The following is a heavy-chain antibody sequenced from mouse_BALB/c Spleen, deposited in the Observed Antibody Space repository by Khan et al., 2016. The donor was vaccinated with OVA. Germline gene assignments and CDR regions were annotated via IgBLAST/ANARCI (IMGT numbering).Heavy chain of an antibody. J-gene: IGHJ2*01. D-gene: IGHD1-1*01. Sequence: VQLKESGPGLVKPSQSLSLTCTVTGYSITSGYAWNWIRQFPGNKLEWMGYISYSGVTSYTPSLKSRISITRDTSKNQFFLQLNSVTTEDTATYYCARGNYYGYYCDYWGQGTTLTVPS. CDR1: GYSITSGYA. V-gene: IGHV3-2*02. CDR2: ISYSGVT. CDR3: ARGNYYGYYCDY.